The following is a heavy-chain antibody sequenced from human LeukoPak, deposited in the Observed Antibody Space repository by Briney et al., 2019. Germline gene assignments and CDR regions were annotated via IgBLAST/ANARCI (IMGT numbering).Heavy chain of an antibody. CDR2: ISGSGVST. D-gene: IGHD6-19*01. V-gene: IGHV3-23*01. CDR1: GFTFSSYA. CDR3: AKMPVSYSSGWSTFDY. J-gene: IGHJ4*02. Sequence: GGSLRLSCAASGFTFSSYAMTWVRQAPGKGLEWVSGISGSGVSTYYADSVTGRFTISRDNSKNTLYLQMNSLRAEDTAIYYCAKMPVSYSSGWSTFDYWGQGTLVTVSS.